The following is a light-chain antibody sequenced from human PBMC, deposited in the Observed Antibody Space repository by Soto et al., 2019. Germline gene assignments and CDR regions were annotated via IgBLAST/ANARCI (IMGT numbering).Light chain of an antibody. CDR2: EVS. CDR3: SSYTSDNTLV. J-gene: IGLJ2*01. Sequence: QSALTQPASVSGSPGQSITISCTGTSSEVGGYNYVSWYQHHPGKAPKFIIYEVSNRPSGVSNRFSGSKSGNTASLTISGLQAEDETDYYCSSYTSDNTLVFGGETKLTVL. V-gene: IGLV2-14*01. CDR1: SSEVGGYNY.